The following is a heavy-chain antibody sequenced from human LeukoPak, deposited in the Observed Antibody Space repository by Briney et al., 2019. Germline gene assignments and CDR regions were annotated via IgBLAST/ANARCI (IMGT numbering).Heavy chain of an antibody. CDR1: GFSFSDYT. Sequence: GRALRLSCAASGFSFSDYTMHWVRQAPGKGLEWVALISHDGDTKYNANSVKGRFTISRDNSKNTVYLQMNSLRAEDTAVYYCAKADCGSTSCYTLDCWGQGTLVTVSS. CDR3: AKADCGSTSCYTLDC. CDR2: ISHDGDTK. D-gene: IGHD2-2*02. J-gene: IGHJ4*02. V-gene: IGHV3-30-3*01.